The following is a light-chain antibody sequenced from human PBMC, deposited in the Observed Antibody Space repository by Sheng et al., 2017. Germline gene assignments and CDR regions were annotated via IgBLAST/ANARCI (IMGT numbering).Light chain of an antibody. J-gene: IGKJ2*01. Sequence: EIVLTQSPDFQSVTPKEKVTITCRASQNIGRSLHWYQQKTRGSVSKAPHQVCFPVLLRGPRPRFSGSGSGTDFTLTINGLEAEDAVTYYCHQSSNLPHTFGQGTRLEI. V-gene: IGKV6-21*01. CDR1: QNIGRS. CDR3: HQSSNLPHT. CDR2: CF.